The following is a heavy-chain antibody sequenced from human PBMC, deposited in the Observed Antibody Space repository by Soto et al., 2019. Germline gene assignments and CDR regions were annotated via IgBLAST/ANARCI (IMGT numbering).Heavy chain of an antibody. CDR2: ISAGGGST. V-gene: IGHV3-23*01. CDR3: AQDRDILTGYYGY. J-gene: IGHJ4*02. CDR1: GFTFSSYA. D-gene: IGHD3-9*01. Sequence: EVQLLESGGGLVQPGGSLRLSCAASGFTFSSYAMSWVRQAPGKGLEWVSSISAGGGSTYYADSVKGRFPISRDNSKNTLYLQMKSLRAEDTAVYYCAQDRDILTGYYGYWGQGTLVTVSS.